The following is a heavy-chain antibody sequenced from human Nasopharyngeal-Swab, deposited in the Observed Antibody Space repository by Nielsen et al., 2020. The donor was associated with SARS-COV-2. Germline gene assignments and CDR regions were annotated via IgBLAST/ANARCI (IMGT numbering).Heavy chain of an antibody. D-gene: IGHD3-10*01. CDR2: LYYSGIT. CDR3: AREAYYYGSGTYDS. Sequence: QAPGKGLEWIGYLYYSGITNYNPSLMSRVTISIDKSKNQFSLNLSSVNAADTAVYFCAREAYYYGSGTYDSWGQGTLVTVSS. V-gene: IGHV4-59*01. J-gene: IGHJ4*02.